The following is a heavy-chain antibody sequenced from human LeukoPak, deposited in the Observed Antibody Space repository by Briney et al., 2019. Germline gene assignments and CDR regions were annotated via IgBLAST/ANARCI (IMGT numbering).Heavy chain of an antibody. V-gene: IGHV3-48*02. CDR2: XSSXXSXX. J-gene: IGHJ4*02. CDR1: GXXXXXXX. D-gene: IGHD3-10*01. CDR3: VRGGNLFDS. Sequence: GGSLRLSCAXXGXXXXXXXXXXXXXXXXXXLXXIXYXSSXXSXXYYAXSXKGRXTISRDNAQNSLYLQMNSXRDEDTAVYYCVRGGNLFDSWGQGTLVTVSS.